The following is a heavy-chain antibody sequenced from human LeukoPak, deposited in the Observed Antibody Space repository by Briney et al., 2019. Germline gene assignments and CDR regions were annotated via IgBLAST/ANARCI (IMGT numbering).Heavy chain of an antibody. J-gene: IGHJ4*02. V-gene: IGHV3-7*03. CDR2: INQDGNKK. CDR1: GLTLSRYW. Sequence: GGSLRLSCAASGLTLSRYWMTWVRQAPGKGLEWVANINQDGNKKYYVDSVKGRFTISRDNAKNSLYLQMNSLRVEDTALYYCARTLPSGSYYTIDYWGQGTLVTVSS. CDR3: ARTLPSGSYYTIDY. D-gene: IGHD1-26*01.